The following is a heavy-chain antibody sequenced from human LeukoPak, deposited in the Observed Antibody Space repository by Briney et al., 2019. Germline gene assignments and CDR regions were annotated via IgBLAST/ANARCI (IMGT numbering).Heavy chain of an antibody. CDR2: IYYSGST. V-gene: IGHV4-61*01. CDR1: GGSISTYTSY. Sequence: SETLSLTCTVSGGSISTYTSYWGWIRQPPGKGLEWIGYIYYSGSTNYNPSLKSRVTISVDTSKNQFSLKLSSVTAADTAVYYCARLLYYYDSSGYYYVVPRDWYFDLWGRGTLVTVSS. CDR3: ARLLYYYDSSGYYYVVPRDWYFDL. J-gene: IGHJ2*01. D-gene: IGHD3-22*01.